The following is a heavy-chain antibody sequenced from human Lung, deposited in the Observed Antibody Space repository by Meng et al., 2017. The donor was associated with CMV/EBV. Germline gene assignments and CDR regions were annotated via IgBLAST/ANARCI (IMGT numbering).Heavy chain of an antibody. J-gene: IGHJ5*02. Sequence: SETLSLXCSVTGDSISSFYWTWIRQSPGKGLEWIGYFYYTGSANYNPSPKSRVTISGDTSENQFSLRLSSVTAADTAVYYCAREDCASTGCYKGGRVDPWGQGTLVTVSS. CDR3: AREDCASTGCYKGGRVDP. CDR2: FYYTGSA. D-gene: IGHD2-2*02. V-gene: IGHV4-59*01. CDR1: GDSISSFY.